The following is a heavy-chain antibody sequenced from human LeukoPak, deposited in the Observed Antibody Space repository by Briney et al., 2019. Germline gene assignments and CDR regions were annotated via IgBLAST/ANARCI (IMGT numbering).Heavy chain of an antibody. V-gene: IGHV3-23*01. D-gene: IGHD3-22*01. Sequence: GGSLRLSCAASGFTFSSYAMSWVRQAPGKGLEWVSTISGSGGSTYYADSVKGRFTISRDNSKNTLYLQMNSLRAEDTAVYYCAKANYGSTGYYGYWGQGTLVTVSS. CDR3: AKANYGSTGYYGY. CDR2: ISGSGGST. J-gene: IGHJ4*02. CDR1: GFTFSSYA.